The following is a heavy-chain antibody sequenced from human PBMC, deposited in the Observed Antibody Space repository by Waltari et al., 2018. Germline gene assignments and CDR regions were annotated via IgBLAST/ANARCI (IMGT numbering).Heavy chain of an antibody. V-gene: IGHV1-69*01. CDR3: AREDITTHPHRRTFDI. D-gene: IGHD1-20*01. J-gene: IGHJ3*02. Sequence: QWYQRRVTITADESTSTAYMELSSLRSEDTAVYYCAREDITTHPHRRTFDIWGQGTMVTVSS.